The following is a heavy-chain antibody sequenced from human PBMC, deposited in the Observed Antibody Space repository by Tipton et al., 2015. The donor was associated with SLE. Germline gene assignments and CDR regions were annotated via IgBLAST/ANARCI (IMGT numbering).Heavy chain of an antibody. CDR2: IVVGGGDT. D-gene: IGHD3-3*01. CDR1: GFTFASSA. J-gene: IGHJ6*02. CDR3: AREEGFLEWLPVENYYSYGMDV. V-gene: IGHV1-58*02. Sequence: QSGAEVEKPGTSVKVSCKASGFTFASSAIHWVRQARGQRLEWIGWIVVGGGDTNYAQKFQDRVTITRVMSTGTAYMELSRLRSDDTAVYYCAREEGFLEWLPVENYYSYGMDVWGQGTTVTVSS.